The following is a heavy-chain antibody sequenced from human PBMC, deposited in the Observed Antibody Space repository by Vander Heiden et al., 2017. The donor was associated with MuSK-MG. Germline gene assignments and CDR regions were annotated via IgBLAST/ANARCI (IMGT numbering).Heavy chain of an antibody. CDR2: INRDESST. J-gene: IGHJ4*02. V-gene: IGHV3-74*01. D-gene: IGHD1-26*01. CDR1: GCTFSSYW. Sequence: EVQLVESGGGLVQPGGSLRLSCSAPGCTFSSYWMHWVREAPGKGLVWVSHINRDESSTWYADAGKGRFTISRDNAKNAMYLQMNSLRAEATAVYYCARVPLKGATFIDYWGQGILVTVSS. CDR3: ARVPLKGATFIDY.